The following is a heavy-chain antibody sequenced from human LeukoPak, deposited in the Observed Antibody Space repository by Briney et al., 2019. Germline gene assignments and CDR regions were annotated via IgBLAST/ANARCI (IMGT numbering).Heavy chain of an antibody. CDR2: IGTYNGNT. CDR1: GYTFTSYG. Sequence: GASVKVSCKTSGYTFTSYGLNWVRQAPGQGLEWMGWIGTYNGNTNYAQKLQGRVTMTTDTSTSTAYMELRSLRSDDTAVYYCARVRLYNWNFIDYWGQGTLVTVSS. V-gene: IGHV1-18*01. CDR3: ARVRLYNWNFIDY. J-gene: IGHJ4*02. D-gene: IGHD1-7*01.